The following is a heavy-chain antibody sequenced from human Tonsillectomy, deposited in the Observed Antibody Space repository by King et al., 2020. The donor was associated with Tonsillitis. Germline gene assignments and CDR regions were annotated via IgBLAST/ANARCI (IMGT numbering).Heavy chain of an antibody. D-gene: IGHD1/OR15-1a*01. J-gene: IGHJ4*02. CDR3: ARETLVRTTAPFDY. CDR2: ISHDGSDK. V-gene: IGHV3-30*04. CDR1: GFTFSTYA. Sequence: VQLVESGGGVVQPGRSLRLSCAASGFTFSTYALHWVRQAPGKGLEWVAVISHDGSDKYYADSLKGRFTITRDNSRNTVYLQMNSLRPEDTAIFYCARETLVRTTAPFDYWGQGTLVTVSS.